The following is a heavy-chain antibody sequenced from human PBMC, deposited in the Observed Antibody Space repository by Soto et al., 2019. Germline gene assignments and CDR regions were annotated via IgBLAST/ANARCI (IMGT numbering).Heavy chain of an antibody. V-gene: IGHV5-10-1*01. CDR3: ASPGPRPYNLDCSGGSCYSSLYYYYGMDV. Sequence: PGESLKISCKGSGYSFTSYWISWVRQMPGKGLEWMGRIDPSDSYTNYSPSFQGHVTISADKSISTAYLQWSSLKASDTAMYYCASPGPRPYNLDCSGGSCYSSLYYYYGMDVWGQGTTVTVSS. J-gene: IGHJ6*02. CDR1: GYSFTSYW. CDR2: IDPSDSYT. D-gene: IGHD2-15*01.